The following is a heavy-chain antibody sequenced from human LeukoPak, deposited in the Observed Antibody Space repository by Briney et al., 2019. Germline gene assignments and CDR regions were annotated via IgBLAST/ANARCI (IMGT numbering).Heavy chain of an antibody. Sequence: GGSLRLSCTASGFTLGGHDMHWVRQTTGGGLEWVAAVSAGHHAFYAGSVKGRFTVSREDAKNSLYLQMNSLRAGDTAVYYCVREARGYHYTYFDYWGQGSLVTVSS. CDR1: GFTLGGHD. D-gene: IGHD5-18*01. CDR3: VREARGYHYTYFDY. J-gene: IGHJ4*02. CDR2: VSAGHHA. V-gene: IGHV3-13*01.